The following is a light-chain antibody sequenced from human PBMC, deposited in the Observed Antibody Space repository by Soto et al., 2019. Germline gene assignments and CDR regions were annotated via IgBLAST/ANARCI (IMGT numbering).Light chain of an antibody. CDR3: QHYNSYSEA. J-gene: IGKJ1*01. V-gene: IGKV1-5*03. CDR1: QSISSW. CDR2: KAS. Sequence: DIQMTQSPSTLSASVGDRVTITCRASQSISSWLAWFQQKPGKAPKVLIYKASSLESGVPSRFSGSRSGTEFTLTISSLQPDDFATYYCQHYNSYSEAFGQGTKVDIK.